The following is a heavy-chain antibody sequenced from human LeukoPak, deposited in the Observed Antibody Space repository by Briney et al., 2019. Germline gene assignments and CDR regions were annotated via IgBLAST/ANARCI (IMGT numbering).Heavy chain of an antibody. V-gene: IGHV3-74*01. J-gene: IGHJ4*02. CDR3: ARDPSGY. Sequence: GGSLRLSCAASGLAFSAYKMHWVRQAPRKGLVWVSRISTDGYTTDYADFVQGRFTASRDNTKNTWSLEMNSLRAEDTAVYYCARDPSGYWGQGTLVTVSS. D-gene: IGHD1-26*01. CDR1: GLAFSAYK. CDR2: ISTDGYTT.